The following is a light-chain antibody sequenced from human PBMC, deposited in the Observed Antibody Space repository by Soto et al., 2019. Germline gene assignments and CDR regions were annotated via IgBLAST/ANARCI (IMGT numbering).Light chain of an antibody. Sequence: EIVLTQSPDTLSLSPGERATLSCRAIQSVSSSLAWYQQKPGQAPRLLIYDASNRATGIPARFSGSGSGTDFTLTISSLEPEDFAVYYCQQRSNWPPEVTFGPGTKVDIK. CDR1: QSVSSS. V-gene: IGKV3-11*01. J-gene: IGKJ3*01. CDR3: QQRSNWPPEVT. CDR2: DAS.